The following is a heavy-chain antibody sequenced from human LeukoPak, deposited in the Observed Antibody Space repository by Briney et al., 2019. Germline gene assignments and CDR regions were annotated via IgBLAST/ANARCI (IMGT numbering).Heavy chain of an antibody. Sequence: PSETLSLTCAVSGGSISSGGYSWSWIRRPPGKGLEWIGYIYHSGSTYYNPSLKSRVTISADRSKNQFSLKLSSVTAADTAVYYCARGYGDYVPALDYWGQGTLVTVSS. J-gene: IGHJ4*02. D-gene: IGHD4-17*01. CDR2: IYHSGST. CDR1: GGSISSGGYS. CDR3: ARGYGDYVPALDY. V-gene: IGHV4-30-2*01.